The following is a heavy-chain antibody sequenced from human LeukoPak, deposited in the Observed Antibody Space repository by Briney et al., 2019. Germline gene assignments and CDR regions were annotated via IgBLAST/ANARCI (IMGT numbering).Heavy chain of an antibody. CDR3: ARRGGITMSTYYYYYMDV. CDR2: INHSGST. D-gene: IGHD3-22*01. Sequence: SETLSLTCAVYGGSFSGYYWSWIRQPPGKGLEWIGEINHSGSTNYNPSLKSRVTISEDTSKNQFSLKLSSVTAADTAVYYCARRGGITMSTYYYYYMDVWGKGTTVTISS. CDR1: GGSFSGYY. V-gene: IGHV4-34*01. J-gene: IGHJ6*03.